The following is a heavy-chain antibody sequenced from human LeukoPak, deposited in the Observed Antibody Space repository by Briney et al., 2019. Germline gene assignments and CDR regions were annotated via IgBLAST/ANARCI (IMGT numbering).Heavy chain of an antibody. CDR2: INHSAST. V-gene: IGHV4-34*01. D-gene: IGHD3-22*01. CDR1: GWSFSGYC. J-gene: IGHJ3*02. Sequence: SETLSLTCAVYGWSFSGYCWSWIRQPPGKGLEWIGEINHSASTNYNPSLKSRVTISVDASTNQFTLKLSSVTAADTAGYYCARGGRSLYYYDSSGYFHDAFDIWGQGTMVTVSS. CDR3: ARGGRSLYYYDSSGYFHDAFDI.